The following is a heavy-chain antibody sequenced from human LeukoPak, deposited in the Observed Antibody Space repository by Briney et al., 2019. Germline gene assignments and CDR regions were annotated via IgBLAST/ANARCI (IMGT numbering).Heavy chain of an antibody. V-gene: IGHV3-21*01. CDR1: GFTFSSYS. Sequence: GGSLRLSCAASGFTFSSYSMNWVRQAPGKGLEWVSSISSSSSYIYYADSVKGRFTISRDNAKNSLYLQMNSLRAEDTAVYYCARGQTTVTVANYYYYMDVWGKGTTVTVSS. CDR3: ARGQTTVTVANYYYYMDV. D-gene: IGHD4-11*01. CDR2: ISSSSSYI. J-gene: IGHJ6*03.